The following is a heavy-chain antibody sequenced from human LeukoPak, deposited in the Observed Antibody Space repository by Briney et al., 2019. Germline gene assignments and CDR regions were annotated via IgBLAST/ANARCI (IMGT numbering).Heavy chain of an antibody. CDR2: ISSNGGST. V-gene: IGHV3-64*02. J-gene: IGHJ4*02. D-gene: IGHD5-12*01. CDR3: ARGSGLRLPEPLDY. CDR1: GFTFSSYA. Sequence: GGSLRLSCAASGFTFSSYAMHWVRQAPGKGLEYVSAISSNGGSTYYADSVKGRFTISRDNSKNTLYLQMGRLRAQAMAVYSCARGSGLRLPEPLDYWGQGTLVTVSS.